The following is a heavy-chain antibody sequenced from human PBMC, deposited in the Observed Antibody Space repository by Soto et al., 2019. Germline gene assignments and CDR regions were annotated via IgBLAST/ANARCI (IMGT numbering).Heavy chain of an antibody. D-gene: IGHD2-15*01. CDR1: GFTVSSTY. CDR2: LYTGTDT. V-gene: IGHV3-53*01. CDR3: ARARDTATYSGRFLDY. J-gene: IGHJ4*01. Sequence: GGSLRLSCAASGFTVSSTYLTWVRQAPGKGLEWIAILYTGTDTVYADSVKCRFNIFRDSSKNTFYLQIISLRAEDTAMYFCARARDTATYSGRFLDYWGHVSLVTASS.